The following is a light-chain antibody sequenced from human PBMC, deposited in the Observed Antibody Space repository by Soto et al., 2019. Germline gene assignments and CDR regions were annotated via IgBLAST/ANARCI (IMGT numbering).Light chain of an antibody. V-gene: IGKV1-5*01. CDR3: QQYNYYWT. CDR2: DAS. Sequence: DIPMTQSPSTLSASVGDRVTITCRASQSLSSWLAWYQQKPGKAPKLLIYDASYLESGVPSRFSGSGSGTEFTLTISSLQPDDVATYYCQQYNYYWTFGQGTKVEIK. CDR1: QSLSSW. J-gene: IGKJ1*01.